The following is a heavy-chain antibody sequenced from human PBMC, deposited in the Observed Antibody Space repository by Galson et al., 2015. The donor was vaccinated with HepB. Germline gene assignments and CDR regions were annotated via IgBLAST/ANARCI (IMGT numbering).Heavy chain of an antibody. CDR2: IYPGDSDT. J-gene: IGHJ3*02. CDR3: ARPEWRFGESSDDAFDI. CDR1: GSSFTSYW. D-gene: IGHD3-10*01. V-gene: IGHV5-51*01. Sequence: QSGAEVKKPGESLKISCKGSGSSFTSYWIGWVRQMPGKGLEWMGIIYPGDSDTRYSPSFQGQVTISADKSISTAYLQWSSLKASDTAMYYCARPEWRFGESSDDAFDIWGQGTMVTVSS.